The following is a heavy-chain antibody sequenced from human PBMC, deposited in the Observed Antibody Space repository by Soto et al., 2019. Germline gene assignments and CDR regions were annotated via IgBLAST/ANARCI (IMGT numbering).Heavy chain of an antibody. Sequence: QVQLQQWGAGLLKSSETLSLTCAVSGGSFSGYYWSWIRQPPGKGLEWLGEINHSGSTNYNPSLKSRVTISVDTSKNQFSPNLSSVTAADTAVYFCARGGPLWPFDYWGQGTLVTVSS. D-gene: IGHD3-10*01. J-gene: IGHJ4*02. CDR3: ARGGPLWPFDY. CDR1: GGSFSGYY. CDR2: INHSGST. V-gene: IGHV4-34*01.